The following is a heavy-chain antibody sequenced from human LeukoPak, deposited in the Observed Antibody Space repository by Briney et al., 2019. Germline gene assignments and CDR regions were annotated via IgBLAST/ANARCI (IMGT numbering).Heavy chain of an antibody. CDR2: INHSGST. Sequence: SETLSLTCGVYGGSFSGYYWNWIRQSPGKGLEWIGEINHSGSTNYNPSLKSRVTISVDTSKNQFSLKLSSVTAADTAVYYCARHRATTVFDYWGQGTLVTVSS. CDR3: ARHRATTVFDY. J-gene: IGHJ4*02. V-gene: IGHV4-34*01. CDR1: GGSFSGYY. D-gene: IGHD1-1*01.